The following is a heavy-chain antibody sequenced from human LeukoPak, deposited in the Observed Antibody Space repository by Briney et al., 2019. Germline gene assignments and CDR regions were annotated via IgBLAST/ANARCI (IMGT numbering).Heavy chain of an antibody. Sequence: PSETLPLTCAVYGGSFSGYYWSWIRQPPGKGLEWIGEIDHSGSTNYNPSLKSRVTISVDTSKNQFSLKLSSVTAADTAVYYCARGPRHIVVVTGFYYYYMDVWGKGTTVTVSS. CDR1: GGSFSGYY. CDR3: ARGPRHIVVVTGFYYYYMDV. V-gene: IGHV4-34*01. J-gene: IGHJ6*03. CDR2: IDHSGST. D-gene: IGHD2-21*02.